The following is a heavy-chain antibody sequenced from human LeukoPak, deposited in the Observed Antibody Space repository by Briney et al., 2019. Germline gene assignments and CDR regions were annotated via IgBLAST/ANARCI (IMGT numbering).Heavy chain of an antibody. CDR1: GFTFSSYS. V-gene: IGHV3-21*04. CDR3: AKIAVSGLWYFDL. CDR2: ISSSSSYI. Sequence: GGSLRLSCAASGFTFSSYSMNWVRQAPGKGLEWVSSISSSSSYIYYADSVKGRFTISRDNAKNSLYLQMNSLRAEDTAVYYCAKIAVSGLWYFDLWGRGTLVTVSS. J-gene: IGHJ2*01. D-gene: IGHD6-19*01.